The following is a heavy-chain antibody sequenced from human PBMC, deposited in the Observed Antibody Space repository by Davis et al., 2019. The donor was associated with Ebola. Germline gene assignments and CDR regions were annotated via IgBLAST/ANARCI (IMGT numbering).Heavy chain of an antibody. V-gene: IGHV1-18*01. CDR2: ISAYNGNT. J-gene: IGHJ4*02. CDR1: GYTITRYG. Sequence: ASVKVSCKASGYTITRYGISWMRQAPGQGLEWMGWISAYNGNTNYAQKLQGRVTITTDTSTSTAYMELRSLRSDDTAVYYCARDGVVEMATTRVDYWGQGTLVTVSS. CDR3: ARDGVVEMATTRVDY. D-gene: IGHD5-24*01.